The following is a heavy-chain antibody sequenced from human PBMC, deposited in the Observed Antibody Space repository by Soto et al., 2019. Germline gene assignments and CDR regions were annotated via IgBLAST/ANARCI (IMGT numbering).Heavy chain of an antibody. CDR2: ISGYNGNT. D-gene: IGHD3-9*01. CDR3: ARSDQYFDWLPQSPYYFDH. V-gene: IGHV1-18*01. CDR1: GYTFTSYG. J-gene: IGHJ4*02. Sequence: ASVKVSCKASGYTFTSYGISWVRQAPGQGLEWMGWISGYNGNTKYAQKLQGRVTMTTDTSTSTAYMELRSLRSDDTAVYYCARSDQYFDWLPQSPYYFDHWGQGTLVTVSS.